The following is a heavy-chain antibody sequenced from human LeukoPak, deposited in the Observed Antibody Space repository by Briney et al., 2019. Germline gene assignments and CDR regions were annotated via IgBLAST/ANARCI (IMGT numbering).Heavy chain of an antibody. CDR1: GFTFSSYA. D-gene: IGHD3-10*01. Sequence: PGGSLRLSCAASGFTFSSYAMSWVRQAPGKGLEWVSAISGSGGSTYYADSVKGRFTISRDNSKNTLYLQMNSLRAEDTAVYYCAKDIIAQGFGELLHDAFDIWGQGTMVTVSS. V-gene: IGHV3-23*01. CDR3: AKDIIAQGFGELLHDAFDI. J-gene: IGHJ3*02. CDR2: ISGSGGST.